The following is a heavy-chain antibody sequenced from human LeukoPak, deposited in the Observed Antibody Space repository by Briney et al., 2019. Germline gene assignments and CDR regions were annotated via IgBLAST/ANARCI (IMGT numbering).Heavy chain of an antibody. CDR1: GFTFSSYA. V-gene: IGHV3-23*01. Sequence: GGSLRLSCAASGFTFSSYAMSWVRQAPGKGLEWVSAISGSGGSTYYADSVKGRFTISRDNSKNTLYLQMNSLRAEDTAVYYCAKDYCSSTSCLTDYWGQGTLVTVSS. J-gene: IGHJ4*02. CDR3: AKDYCSSTSCLTDY. CDR2: ISGSGGST. D-gene: IGHD2-2*01.